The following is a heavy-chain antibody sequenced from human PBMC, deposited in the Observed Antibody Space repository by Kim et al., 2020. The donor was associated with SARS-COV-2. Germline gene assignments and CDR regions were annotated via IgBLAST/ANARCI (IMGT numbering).Heavy chain of an antibody. V-gene: IGHV4-31*03. Sequence: SETLSLTCTVSGGSISSGGYYWSWIRQHPGKGLEWIGYIYYSGSTYYNPSLKSRVTISVDTSKNQFSLKLSSVTAADTAVYYCARDYRYSGYGVRGGMDVWGQGTTVTVSS. D-gene: IGHD5-12*01. CDR1: GGSISSGGYY. J-gene: IGHJ6*02. CDR2: IYYSGST. CDR3: ARDYRYSGYGVRGGMDV.